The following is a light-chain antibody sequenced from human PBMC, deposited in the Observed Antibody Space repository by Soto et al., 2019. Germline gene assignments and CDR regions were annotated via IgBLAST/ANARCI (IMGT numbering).Light chain of an antibody. CDR3: CSDAGRSTYV. Sequence: QSALTQPASVSGSPGQSITISCTGTSIDVGSYNLVSWYQQHPGKAPKLMIYEDSKRPSGVSNRFSGSKSGNTASLTISVLQAEDEADYYCCSDAGRSTYVFGTGTKVTVL. CDR1: SIDVGSYNL. J-gene: IGLJ1*01. V-gene: IGLV2-23*01. CDR2: EDS.